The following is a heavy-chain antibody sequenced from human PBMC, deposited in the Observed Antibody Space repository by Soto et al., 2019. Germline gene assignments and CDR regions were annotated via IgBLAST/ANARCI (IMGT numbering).Heavy chain of an antibody. J-gene: IGHJ6*03. D-gene: IGHD2-2*01. CDR3: ARGQYHVGQNKYYYYMDV. CDR2: IYYSGST. V-gene: IGHV4-31*03. Sequence: QVQLQESGPGLVKPSQTLSLTCTVSGGSISSGGYYWSWIRQHPGKGLEGIGYIYYSGSTYYNPSLKSRVTLSVDTSKTQFSLKLSSVTAADTAVYYCARGQYHVGQNKYYYYMDVWGKGTTVTVSS. CDR1: GGSISSGGYY.